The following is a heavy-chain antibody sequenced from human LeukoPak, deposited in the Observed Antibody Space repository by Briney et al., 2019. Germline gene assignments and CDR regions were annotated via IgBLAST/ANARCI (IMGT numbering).Heavy chain of an antibody. V-gene: IGHV4-4*02. Sequence: SGTLSHICAVSGGSMTDNHWWGWVRQPRGKGLEWIGEIHHFGGTNYNPSLKSRVTISVDKSKNQFSLSLISVTAADTAVYYCASQGVYGLAVWGQGTAVTVSS. J-gene: IGHJ6*02. D-gene: IGHD2/OR15-2a*01. CDR3: ASQGVYGLAV. CDR1: GGSMTDNHW. CDR2: IHHFGGT.